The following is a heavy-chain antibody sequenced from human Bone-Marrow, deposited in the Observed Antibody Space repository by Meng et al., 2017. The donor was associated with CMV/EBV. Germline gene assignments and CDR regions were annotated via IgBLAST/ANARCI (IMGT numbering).Heavy chain of an antibody. Sequence: ASVKVSCKASGYTFTNSYFHWVRQAPGQGLEWMARINPTGDSPTCAQKFQGRVTMTRDTSTTTVYMELSSLTAEDTAVYYCARDARLGPRWGQGRLVTVSS. CDR3: ARDARLGPR. CDR2: INPTGDSP. J-gene: IGHJ4*02. V-gene: IGHV1-46*01. CDR1: GYTFTNSY. D-gene: IGHD3-16*01.